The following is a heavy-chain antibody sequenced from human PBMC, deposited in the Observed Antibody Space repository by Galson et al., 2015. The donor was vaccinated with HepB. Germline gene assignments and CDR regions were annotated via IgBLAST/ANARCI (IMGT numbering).Heavy chain of an antibody. V-gene: IGHV4-59*08. Sequence: SETLSLTCTVSGGSISSYYWSWIRQPPGKGLEWIGYIYYSGSTNYNPSLKGRVTISEDTSKTQFSLKLGFGPAADTAVYYCARLSKYSSDYWGQGTLVTVSS. CDR3: ARLSKYSSDY. J-gene: IGHJ4*02. CDR1: GGSISSYY. CDR2: IYYSGST. D-gene: IGHD5-18*01.